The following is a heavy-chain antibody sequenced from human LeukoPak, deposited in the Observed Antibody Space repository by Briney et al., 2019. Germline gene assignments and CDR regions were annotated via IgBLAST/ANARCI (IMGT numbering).Heavy chain of an antibody. CDR3: ARTPTFRGGFDP. J-gene: IGHJ5*02. CDR2: ISIGTSFI. Sequence: PGGSLRLSCAASGFTFSSYGMSWVRQAPGKGLEWVAYISIGTSFIYYADSVKGRFTISRDNAKNSLYLQGNSLRAEDTAVYYCARTPTFRGGFDPWGQGTLVTVSS. CDR1: GFTFSSYG. V-gene: IGHV3-21*01. D-gene: IGHD2/OR15-2a*01.